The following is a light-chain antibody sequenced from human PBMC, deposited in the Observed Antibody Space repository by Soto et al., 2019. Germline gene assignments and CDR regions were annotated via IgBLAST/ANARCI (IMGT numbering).Light chain of an antibody. CDR2: ASS. CDR3: QQSVNLPRT. V-gene: IGKV1-39*01. Sequence: IQMTQSPYSLSASVGDRITITCRASQTIGTYLNWYQQVPGKAPKLLIYASSSLQTGVTSRFSGSGSGTHFTLIINSLQPEDFGTYYCQQSVNLPRTFGPGTRVETK. J-gene: IGKJ1*01. CDR1: QTIGTY.